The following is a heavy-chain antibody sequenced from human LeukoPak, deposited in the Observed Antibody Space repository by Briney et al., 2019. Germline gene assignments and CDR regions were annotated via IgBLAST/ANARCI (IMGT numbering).Heavy chain of an antibody. Sequence: GGSLRLSCAASGFTFSSYGMHWVRQAPGKGLEWVAFIRYDGSNKYYADSVKGRFTISRDNSKNTLYLQMNSLRAEDTAVHYCAKEGDQRRSFDYWGQGTLVTVSS. V-gene: IGHV3-30*02. CDR2: IRYDGSNK. CDR1: GFTFSSYG. D-gene: IGHD6-25*01. J-gene: IGHJ4*02. CDR3: AKEGDQRRSFDY.